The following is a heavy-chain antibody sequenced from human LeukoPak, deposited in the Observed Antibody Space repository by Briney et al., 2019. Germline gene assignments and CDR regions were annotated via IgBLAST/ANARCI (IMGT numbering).Heavy chain of an antibody. J-gene: IGHJ4*02. CDR1: GYTFTGYY. V-gene: IGHV1-2*02. Sequence: ASVRVSCKASGYTFTGYYMHWVRQAPGQGLEWMGWINPNSGGTNHAQKFQGRVTMTRDTSISTAYMELSRLRSDDTAVYYCARDRPLDADDYYGFYYFDYWGQGTLVTVSS. CDR3: ARDRPLDADDYYGFYYFDY. CDR2: INPNSGGT. D-gene: IGHD3-10*01.